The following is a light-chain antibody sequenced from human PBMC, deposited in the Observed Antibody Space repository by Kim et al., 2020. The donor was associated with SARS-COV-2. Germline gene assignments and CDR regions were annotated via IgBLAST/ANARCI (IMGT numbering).Light chain of an antibody. CDR2: AAS. Sequence: ASVGDRVTITGRASQGISNYLVWYQQKPGRAPKLLIYAASTLQSGVPSRFSGSGSGADFTLTISSLQPEDFATYYCLQLDNYPPTFGQGTRLEIK. J-gene: IGKJ5*01. CDR3: LQLDNYPPT. V-gene: IGKV1-9*01. CDR1: QGISNY.